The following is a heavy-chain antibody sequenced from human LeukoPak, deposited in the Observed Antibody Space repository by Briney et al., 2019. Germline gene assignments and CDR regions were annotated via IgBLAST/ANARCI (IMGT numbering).Heavy chain of an antibody. V-gene: IGHV3-23*01. CDR3: AKALENWGPYYYYGMDV. D-gene: IGHD7-27*01. CDR1: GFTFSSYA. Sequence: GGSLRLSCAASGFTFSSYAMSWVRQAPGKGLEWVLAISGSGGSTYYADSVKGRFTISRDNSKNTLYLQMNSLRAEDTAVYYCAKALENWGPYYYYGMDVWGQGTTVTVSS. CDR2: ISGSGGST. J-gene: IGHJ6*02.